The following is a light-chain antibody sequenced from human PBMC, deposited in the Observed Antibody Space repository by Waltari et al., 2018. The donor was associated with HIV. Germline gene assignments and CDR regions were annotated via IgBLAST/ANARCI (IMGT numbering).Light chain of an antibody. CDR1: SSDVGGYNY. J-gene: IGLJ1*01. CDR2: EVS. CDR3: SSYTSSSTLFV. V-gene: IGLV2-14*01. Sequence: QSALTQPASVSGSPGPSITISCTGTSSDVGGYNYVSWYQQHPGKAPKLMIYEVSKRPSGVSNRFSGSKSGNTASLTISGLQAEDEADYYCSSYTSSSTLFVFGTGTKVTVL.